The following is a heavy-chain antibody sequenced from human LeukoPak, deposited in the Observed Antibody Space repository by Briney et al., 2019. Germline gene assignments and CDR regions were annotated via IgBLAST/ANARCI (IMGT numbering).Heavy chain of an antibody. J-gene: IGHJ4*02. Sequence: GGSLRLSCAASGFTFSSYEMNWVRQAPGKGLEWVSYISSSGSTIYYADSVKGRFTISRDNAKNSLYLQMNSLRAEDTAVYYCARGICYYPAFDYWGQGTLVTVSS. CDR2: ISSSGSTI. CDR1: GFTFSSYE. CDR3: ARGICYYPAFDY. D-gene: IGHD3-10*01. V-gene: IGHV3-48*03.